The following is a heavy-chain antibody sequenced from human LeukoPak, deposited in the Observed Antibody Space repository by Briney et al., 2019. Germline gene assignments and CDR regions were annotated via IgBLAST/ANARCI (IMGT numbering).Heavy chain of an antibody. CDR3: ARVPKQRLILHWFSDL. J-gene: IGHJ4*02. CDR2: ICDYYISL. D-gene: IGHD6-25*01. Sequence: GGSLRLSCTVSGFKMNDYSMTWIRQAPGKGLEWVASICDYYISLYYEDSVRGRFTISRDDATNSLFLHTNSLRAEDTAMYYCARVPKQRLILHWFSDLWGQGTLVTVSS. V-gene: IGHV3-21*01. CDR1: GFKMNDYS.